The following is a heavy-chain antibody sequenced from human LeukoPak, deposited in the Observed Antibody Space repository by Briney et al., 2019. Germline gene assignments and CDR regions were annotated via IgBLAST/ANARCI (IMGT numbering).Heavy chain of an antibody. CDR3: ARAGYSSPWAFDY. CDR2: IYSGGST. V-gene: IGHV3-66*02. Sequence: GGSLRLSCAASGFTVSSNYMSWVRQAPGKGLEWVSVIYSGGSTYYADSVKGRFTISRDSSKNTLYLQMNSLRAEDTAVYYCARAGYSSPWAFDYWGQGTLVTVSS. CDR1: GFTVSSNY. J-gene: IGHJ4*02. D-gene: IGHD6-13*01.